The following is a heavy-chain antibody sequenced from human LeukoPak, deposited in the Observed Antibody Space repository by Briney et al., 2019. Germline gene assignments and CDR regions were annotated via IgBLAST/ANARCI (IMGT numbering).Heavy chain of an antibody. D-gene: IGHD1-1*01. Sequence: SETLSLTCTVSGGSMSSYYWSWIRQPPGKGMECIGTISYTGRTNYNPSLKSRVTISVDTSKNQFSLKLSSVTAADTAVYYCATLPRGTQPPDYFYHWGQGTLVTVSS. CDR2: ISYTGRT. CDR3: ATLPRGTQPPDYFYH. J-gene: IGHJ1*01. CDR1: GGSMSSYY. V-gene: IGHV4-59*08.